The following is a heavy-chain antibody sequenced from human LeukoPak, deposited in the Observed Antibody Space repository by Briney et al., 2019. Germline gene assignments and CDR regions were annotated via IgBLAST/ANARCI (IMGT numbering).Heavy chain of an antibody. V-gene: IGHV1-2*02. CDR1: GYTFTGYY. Sequence: DSLKVSCKASGYTFTGYYLHWVRQAPGQGLEWMGWINPNSGDTNYAQKFQGRVTMTRDTSITTAYMELSRLRSDDTAMYYCAIKLEFSDAFDVWGQGTVVTVSS. D-gene: IGHD3-3*02. CDR2: INPNSGDT. J-gene: IGHJ3*01. CDR3: AIKLEFSDAFDV.